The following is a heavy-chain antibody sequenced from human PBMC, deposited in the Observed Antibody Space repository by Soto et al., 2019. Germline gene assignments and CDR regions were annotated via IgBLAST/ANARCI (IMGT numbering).Heavy chain of an antibody. CDR3: ARGDFYDYGLFDI. J-gene: IGHJ3*02. CDR2: ISYDGSNK. Sequence: GGSLRLSCAASGFTFSSYAMHWVRQAPGKGLEWVAVISYDGSNKYYADSVKGRFTISRDNSKNTLYLQMNSLRAEDTAVYYCARGDFYDYGLFDIWGQGTMVTVSS. V-gene: IGHV3-30*14. CDR1: GFTFSSYA. D-gene: IGHD3-16*01.